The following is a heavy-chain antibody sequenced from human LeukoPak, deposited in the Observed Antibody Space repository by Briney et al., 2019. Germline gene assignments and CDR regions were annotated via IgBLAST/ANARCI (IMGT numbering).Heavy chain of an antibody. D-gene: IGHD3-10*01. CDR3: ARHVSGLFGPRGDFDY. J-gene: IGHJ4*02. Sequence: NPSETLSLTCSVSGGSINSFYWSWIRQPPGKGLEWIGYIHSNGGTNYNPSLKSRVTMSVETSKNQFSLNLNSVTAADSAVYFCARHVSGLFGPRGDFDYWGQGILVTVSS. CDR2: IHSNGGT. V-gene: IGHV4-59*08. CDR1: GGSINSFY.